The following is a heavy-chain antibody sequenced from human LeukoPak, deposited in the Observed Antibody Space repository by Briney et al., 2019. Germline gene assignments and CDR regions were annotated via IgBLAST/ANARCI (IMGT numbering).Heavy chain of an antibody. Sequence: GRSLRLSCAASGFTFSSYAMHWVCQAPGKGLEWVAVISYDGSNKYYADSVKGRFTISRDNSKNTLYLQMNSLRAEDTAVYYCAKDRGLLLWFGEIDYWGQGTLVTVSS. V-gene: IGHV3-30-3*01. CDR1: GFTFSSYA. CDR3: AKDRGLLLWFGEIDY. J-gene: IGHJ4*02. CDR2: ISYDGSNK. D-gene: IGHD3-10*01.